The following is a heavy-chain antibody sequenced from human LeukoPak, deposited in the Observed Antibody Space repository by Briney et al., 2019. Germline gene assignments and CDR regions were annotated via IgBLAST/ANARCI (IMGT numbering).Heavy chain of an antibody. D-gene: IGHD6-13*01. CDR1: GGSISSYY. CDR2: IYYSGST. CDR3: ARTSVVAVAGPYFDY. Sequence: SGTLSLTCTVSGGSISSYYWSWIRQPPGKGLEWIGYIYYSGSTNYNPSLKSRVTISVDTSKNQFSLKLSSVTAADTAVYYCARTSVVAVAGPYFDYWGQGTLVTVSS. J-gene: IGHJ4*02. V-gene: IGHV4-59*01.